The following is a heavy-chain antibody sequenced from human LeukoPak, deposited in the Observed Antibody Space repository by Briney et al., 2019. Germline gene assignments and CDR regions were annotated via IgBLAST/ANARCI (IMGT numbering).Heavy chain of an antibody. CDR1: GFTFSSYS. CDR3: ARVGSSTSCYTD. J-gene: IGHJ4*02. Sequence: GGSLRLSCAASGFTFSSYSMNWVRQAPGKGLEWVSSISSSSSYIYYADSVKGRLTISRDNAKNSLYLQMNSLRAEDTAVYYCARVGSSTSCYTDWGQGTLVTVSS. V-gene: IGHV3-21*01. D-gene: IGHD2-2*02. CDR2: ISSSSSYI.